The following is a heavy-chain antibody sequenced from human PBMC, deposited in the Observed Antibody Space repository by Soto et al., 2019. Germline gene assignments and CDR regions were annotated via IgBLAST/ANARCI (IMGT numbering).Heavy chain of an antibody. CDR1: GGSIASSLYY. Sequence: PSETLSLTCTVSGGSIASSLYYWGWVRQSPGKGLEWIESIYYSGSTHYNPSLKSRVTVSVDTSKNQFSLKLSSVTAADTAVYYCARRYGDCFDFWGQGTLVTVSS. J-gene: IGHJ4*02. D-gene: IGHD4-17*01. CDR3: ARRYGDCFDF. V-gene: IGHV4-39*01. CDR2: IYYSGST.